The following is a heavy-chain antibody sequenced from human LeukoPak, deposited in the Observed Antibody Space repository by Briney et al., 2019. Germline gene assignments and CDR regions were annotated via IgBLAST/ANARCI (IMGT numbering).Heavy chain of an antibody. V-gene: IGHV4-39*07. Sequence: SETLSLTCTVSGGSISSSSHYWGWIRQPPGKGLEWIGSIYYSGSTYYNPSLKSRVTISVDTSKNQFSLKLSSVTAADTAVYYCATGYDFWSGYYTGYGNWFDPWGQGTLVTVSS. CDR1: GGSISSSSHY. CDR3: ATGYDFWSGYYTGYGNWFDP. J-gene: IGHJ5*02. CDR2: IYYSGST. D-gene: IGHD3-3*01.